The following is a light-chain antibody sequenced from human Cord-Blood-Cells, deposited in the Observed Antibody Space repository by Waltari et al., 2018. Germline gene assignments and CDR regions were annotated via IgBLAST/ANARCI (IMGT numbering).Light chain of an antibody. CDR3: QQSYSTPWT. CDR1: QSISSY. CDR2: AAS. V-gene: IGKV1-39*01. J-gene: IGKJ1*01. Sequence: QLTQSTYSVSASVGDRVTITCRASQSISSYLNCYQQKPGKAPKLLIYAASSLQSGVPLRFSGSGSGTDFTLTISSLQPEDFATYYCQQSYSTPWTFGQGTKVEIK.